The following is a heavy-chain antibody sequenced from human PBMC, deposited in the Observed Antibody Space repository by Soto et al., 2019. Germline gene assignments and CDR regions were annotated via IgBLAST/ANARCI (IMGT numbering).Heavy chain of an antibody. CDR1: GFTFSSYG. Sequence: GGSLRLSCAASGFTFSSYGIHWVRQAPGKGLEWVAVISYDGSNKYYADSVKGRFTISRDNSKNTLYLQMNSLRAEDTAVYYCAKAEFHCSSTSCPARGYYYYYGMDVWGQGTTVTVSS. D-gene: IGHD2-2*01. CDR3: AKAEFHCSSTSCPARGYYYYYGMDV. J-gene: IGHJ6*02. V-gene: IGHV3-30*18. CDR2: ISYDGSNK.